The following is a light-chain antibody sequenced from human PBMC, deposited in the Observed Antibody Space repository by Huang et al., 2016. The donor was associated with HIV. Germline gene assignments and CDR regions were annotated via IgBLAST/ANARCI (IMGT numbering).Light chain of an antibody. V-gene: IGKV1-33*01. Sequence: DIQMTQSPSSLSASVGDRVTLTCQASQDISNSLNWYQQKPGEAPELLIYDASSLEEGVPSRFSGSGSGMDFTFTISSLQPEDFATYYCQQSDSLPLTFGGGTKVE. CDR2: DAS. CDR3: QQSDSLPLT. CDR1: QDISNS. J-gene: IGKJ4*01.